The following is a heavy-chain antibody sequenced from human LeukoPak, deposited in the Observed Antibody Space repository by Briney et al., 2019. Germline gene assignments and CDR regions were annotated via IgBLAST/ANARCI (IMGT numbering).Heavy chain of an antibody. V-gene: IGHV1-18*01. CDR1: GYTFTSYG. D-gene: IGHD3-3*01. Sequence: SVKVSCKASGYTFTSYGISWVRQAPGQGLEWMGWINPYNGNTNYAQKLQGRVTMTTDTSTNTAYMELSSLRSDDTALYYCARVGEIFYYFDYWGQGTLVTVSS. CDR2: INPYNGNT. CDR3: ARVGEIFYYFDY. J-gene: IGHJ4*02.